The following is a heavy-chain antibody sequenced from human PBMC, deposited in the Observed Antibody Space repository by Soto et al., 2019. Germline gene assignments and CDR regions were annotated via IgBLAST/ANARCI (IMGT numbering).Heavy chain of an antibody. CDR1: GGTFSNTA. D-gene: IGHD5-18*01. Sequence: QVQLVQSGAEVKKPGSSVKVSCKASGGTFSNTAFIWVRQAPGQGLEWMGGIIPIFGAPDYAQKFQGRLMISADHSASKAYMELNTLTSEDTAVYYCATRAEPLDTAMLKGLAHWGQGTLVTVSS. CDR3: ATRAEPLDTAMLKGLAH. CDR2: IIPIFGAP. J-gene: IGHJ4*02. V-gene: IGHV1-69*01.